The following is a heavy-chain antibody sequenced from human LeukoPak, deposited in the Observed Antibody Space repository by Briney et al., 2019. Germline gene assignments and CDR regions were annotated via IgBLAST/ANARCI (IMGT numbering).Heavy chain of an antibody. CDR2: MNPTSGNT. V-gene: IGHV1-8*02. CDR1: GYPFTSYD. J-gene: IGHJ4*02. CDR3: ARTLELTTKVIDY. D-gene: IGHD4-11*01. Sequence: ASVKVSCKASGYPFTSYDLNWLRQATGQGLEWMGWMNPTSGNTGFAQKFQGRVTMTRDTSITTAYMELSSLTSDDTAVYYCARTLELTTKVIDYWGQGTLVTVSP.